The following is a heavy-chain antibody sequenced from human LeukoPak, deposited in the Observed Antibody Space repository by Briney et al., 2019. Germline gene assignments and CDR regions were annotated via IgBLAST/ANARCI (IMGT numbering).Heavy chain of an antibody. CDR3: ARGDGGDGYNTDYYFDY. CDR1: GGTFSSCA. J-gene: IGHJ4*02. D-gene: IGHD5-24*01. Sequence: ASVKVSCKASGGTFSSCAISWVRQAPGQGLEWMGRIIPIFGIANYAQKFQGRVTITAEKSTSTAYMELSSLRSEDTAVYYCARGDGGDGYNTDYYFDYWGQGTLVTVSS. V-gene: IGHV1-69*04. CDR2: IIPIFGIA.